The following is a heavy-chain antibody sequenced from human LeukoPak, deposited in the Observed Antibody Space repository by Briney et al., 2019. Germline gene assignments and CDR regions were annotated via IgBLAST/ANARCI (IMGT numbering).Heavy chain of an antibody. Sequence: GGSLRLSCATSGFSFTDYPMNWVRQAPGKGLEWISNIRTTAEGAKYAYYADSVKGRVTISRDDGKNTLYLHMNSLRSDDTAVYYCATDQRYAFDYWGQGILVTVSS. D-gene: IGHD3-9*01. CDR1: GFSFTDYP. CDR3: ATDQRYAFDY. V-gene: IGHV3-48*01. J-gene: IGHJ4*02. CDR2: IRTTAEGAKYA.